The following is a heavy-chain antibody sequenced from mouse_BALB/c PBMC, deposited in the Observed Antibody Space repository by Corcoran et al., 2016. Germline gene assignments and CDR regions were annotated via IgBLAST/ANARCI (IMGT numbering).Heavy chain of an antibody. CDR1: GFSLSTYSMG. CDR2: IYWDDDK. CDR3: ARSTAMFY. Sequence: QVTMKESGPGLLKPSQTRSLTCSFSGFSLSTYSMGVSWIRQPSGKGLEWLAHIYWDDDKRYNPSLKSRLTISKATSRNQVFLKITSVDTADTATYYCARSTAMFYWSQGTSVTVSS. V-gene: IGHV8-12*01. J-gene: IGHJ4*01.